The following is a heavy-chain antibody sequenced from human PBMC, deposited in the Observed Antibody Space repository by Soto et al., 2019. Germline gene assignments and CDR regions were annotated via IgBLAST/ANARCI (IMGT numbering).Heavy chain of an antibody. D-gene: IGHD4-17*01. V-gene: IGHV4-61*01. CDR2: IYYRGST. J-gene: IGHJ4*02. CDR1: GDSVSSGTYY. Sequence: SETLSLTCIVSGDSVSSGTYYWSWIRQPPGKGLEWIGYIYYRGSTNYNPSLKSRVTISIDTFRNQFSLKVNSVTAADTAVYYCARGLDYVGFDYWGQGTLVTVSS. CDR3: ARGLDYVGFDY.